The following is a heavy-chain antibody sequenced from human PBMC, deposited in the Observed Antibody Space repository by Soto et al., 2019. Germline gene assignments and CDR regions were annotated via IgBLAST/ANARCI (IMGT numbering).Heavy chain of an antibody. CDR1: GYTFTTYY. CDR2: FNPSAGST. Sequence: QVQLVQSGAEVKKPGASVKVSCKASGYTFTTYYIHWVRQAPGQGLEWMGLFNPSAGSTSCAQKFQGRVTMTGDTCTSTVYMEFNSLRSEDTAVYYCARNRGSGLDYWVQGTLVTVSS. J-gene: IGHJ4*02. CDR3: ARNRGSGLDY. V-gene: IGHV1-46*01. D-gene: IGHD3-10*01.